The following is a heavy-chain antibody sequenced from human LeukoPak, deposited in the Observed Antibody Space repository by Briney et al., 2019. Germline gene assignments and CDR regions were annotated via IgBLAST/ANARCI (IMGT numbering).Heavy chain of an antibody. D-gene: IGHD2-2*01. Sequence: PGGSLRLSCAASGFTFSSYAMSWVRQAPGKGLEWVSAISGSGGSTYYADSVKGRFTISRDNSKNTLYLQMNSLRAEDTAVYYCAKDPHDIVVVPAAWVDVWGKGTTVTVSS. CDR2: ISGSGGST. J-gene: IGHJ6*04. V-gene: IGHV3-23*01. CDR3: AKDPHDIVVVPAAWVDV. CDR1: GFTFSSYA.